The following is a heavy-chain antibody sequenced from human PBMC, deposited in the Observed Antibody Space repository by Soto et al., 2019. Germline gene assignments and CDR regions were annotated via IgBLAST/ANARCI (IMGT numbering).Heavy chain of an antibody. V-gene: IGHV3-9*01. Sequence: EVQLVESGGGLVQPGRSLRLSCAASGFTFDDYAMHWVRQAPGKGLEWVSGISWNSGSIGYADSVKGRFTISRDNAKNSLYLQMNSLRAEDTALYYCARSSTGARFRYYYYYYMDVWGKGTTVTVSS. CDR1: GFTFDDYA. J-gene: IGHJ6*03. D-gene: IGHD2-2*01. CDR2: ISWNSGSI. CDR3: ARSSTGARFRYYYYYYMDV.